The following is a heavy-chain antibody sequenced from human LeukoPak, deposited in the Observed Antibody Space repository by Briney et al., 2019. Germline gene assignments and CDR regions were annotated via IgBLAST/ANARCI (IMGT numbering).Heavy chain of an antibody. V-gene: IGHV3-9*01. D-gene: IGHD6-19*01. J-gene: IGHJ1*01. CDR2: ISWNSGSI. Sequence: PGRSLRLSCAASGFTLDDYAMHWVRQAPGKGLEWVSGISWNSGSIGYADSVKGRFTISRDNAKNSLYLQMNSLRAEDTALYYCARGPYSSGWYQYFQHWGQGTLVTVSS. CDR1: GFTLDDYA. CDR3: ARGPYSSGWYQYFQH.